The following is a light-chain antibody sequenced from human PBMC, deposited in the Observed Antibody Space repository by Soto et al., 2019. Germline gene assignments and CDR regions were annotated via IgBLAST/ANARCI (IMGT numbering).Light chain of an antibody. Sequence: EIVLTQSPGTLSLSPGERATLSCRASQSVSSSYLAWYQQKPGQAPRLLIYGASFRATGIPDRFSGSGSGTDFTLTISSREPEDFSVYYCQQYGSSPGTFGQGTKVEL. CDR2: GAS. J-gene: IGKJ1*01. CDR3: QQYGSSPGT. V-gene: IGKV3-20*01. CDR1: QSVSSSY.